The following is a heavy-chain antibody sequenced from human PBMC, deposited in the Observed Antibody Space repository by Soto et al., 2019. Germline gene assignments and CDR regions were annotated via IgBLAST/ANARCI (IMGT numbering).Heavy chain of an antibody. D-gene: IGHD5-12*01. CDR2: IIPILGIA. CDR1: GGTFSSYT. Sequence: VKVSCKASGGTFSSYTISWVRQAPGQGLEWMGRIIPILGIANYAQKFQGRVTITADKSTSTAYMELSSLRSEDTAVYYCARGGYSGYDYYGYYYYMDVWGKGTTVTVSS. J-gene: IGHJ6*03. V-gene: IGHV1-69*02. CDR3: ARGGYSGYDYYGYYYYMDV.